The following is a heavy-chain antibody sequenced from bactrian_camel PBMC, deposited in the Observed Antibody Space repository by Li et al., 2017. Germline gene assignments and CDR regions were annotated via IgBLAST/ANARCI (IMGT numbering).Heavy chain of an antibody. J-gene: IGHJ4*01. V-gene: IGHV3S40*01. Sequence: DVQLVESGGGSVQSGGSLRLSCATSGFTFSTHDMTWIRQAPGKERERVAVIYSRGGSPYYTDSVKGRFTISQDNAKNTVYLQMNDLKPEDTAMYYCAAASGGSTCAIYDWTYNYWGQGTQVTV. CDR2: IYSRGGSP. D-gene: IGHD1*01. CDR3: AAASGGSTCAIYDWTYNY. CDR1: GFTFSTHD.